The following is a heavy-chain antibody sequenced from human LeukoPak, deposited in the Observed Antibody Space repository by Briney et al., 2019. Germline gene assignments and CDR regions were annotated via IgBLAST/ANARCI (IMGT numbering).Heavy chain of an antibody. CDR2: ISGSGGST. J-gene: IGHJ4*02. V-gene: IGHV3-23*01. CDR1: GITLSNYA. Sequence: GGSLRLSCAVSGITLSNYAMSWVRQAPGKGLEWVSAISGSGGSTYYADSVKGRFTISRDNSKNTLYLQMNSLRAEDTAVYYCAKEKGRVTTVTTIDYWGQGTLVTVSS. D-gene: IGHD4-17*01. CDR3: AKEKGRVTTVTTIDY.